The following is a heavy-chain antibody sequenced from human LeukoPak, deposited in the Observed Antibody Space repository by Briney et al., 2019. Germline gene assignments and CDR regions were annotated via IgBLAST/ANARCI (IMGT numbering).Heavy chain of an antibody. CDR3: AKGWSVTMLMAAPGD. CDR2: ISGSGGNT. Sequence: ETLSLTCTVSGGSLSSSSYYWGWIRQPPGKGLEWVSGISGSGGNTYYADSVKGRFTISRDNSKNTLSLQMNSLRAEDTALYYCAKGWSVTMLMAAPGDWGQGALVTVSS. CDR1: GGSLSSSSYY. J-gene: IGHJ4*02. V-gene: IGHV3-23*01. D-gene: IGHD3-10*01.